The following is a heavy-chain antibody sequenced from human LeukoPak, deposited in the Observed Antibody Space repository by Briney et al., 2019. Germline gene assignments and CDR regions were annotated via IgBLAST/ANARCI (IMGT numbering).Heavy chain of an antibody. CDR1: GLTFSNAW. D-gene: IGHD3-22*01. J-gene: IGHJ4*02. CDR3: TTDGLYYYDSSGYSS. CDR2: IKSKTDGGTI. Sequence: GGSLRLSCAASGLTFSNAWMSWVRQAPGKGLEWVGRIKSKTDGGTIDYAAPVKGRFTISRDVSKNTLYLQMNSLKTEDTAVYYCTTDGLYYYDSSGYSSWGQGTLVTVSS. V-gene: IGHV3-15*01.